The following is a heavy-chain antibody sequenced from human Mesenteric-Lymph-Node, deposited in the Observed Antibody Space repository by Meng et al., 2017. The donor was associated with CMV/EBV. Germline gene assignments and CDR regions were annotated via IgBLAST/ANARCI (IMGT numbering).Heavy chain of an antibody. CDR2: IYYSGST. CDR1: GGSISSSSYY. D-gene: IGHD2-2*01. Sequence: GSLRLSCTVSGGSISSSSYYWGWIRQPPGKGLEWIGSIYYSGSTYYNPSLKSRVTISIDTSQNHFSLKLTSVTAADTAVYYCARELGYCSSTSCPPDGMDVWGQGTTVTVSS. CDR3: ARELGYCSSTSCPPDGMDV. J-gene: IGHJ6*02. V-gene: IGHV4-39*07.